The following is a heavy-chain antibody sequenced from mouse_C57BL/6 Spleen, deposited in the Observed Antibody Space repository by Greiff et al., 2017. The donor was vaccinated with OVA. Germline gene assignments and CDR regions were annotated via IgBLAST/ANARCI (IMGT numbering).Heavy chain of an antibody. CDR2: IYPGDGDT. CDR1: GYAFSSYW. D-gene: IGHD1-1*01. CDR3: ARRRYYGSSWYFDV. V-gene: IGHV1-80*01. J-gene: IGHJ1*03. Sequence: VKLMESGAELVKPGASVKISCKASGYAFSSYWMNWVKQRPGKGLEWIGQIYPGDGDTNYNGKFKGKATLTADKSSSTAYMQLSSLTSEDSAVYFCARRRYYGSSWYFDVWGTGTTVTVSS.